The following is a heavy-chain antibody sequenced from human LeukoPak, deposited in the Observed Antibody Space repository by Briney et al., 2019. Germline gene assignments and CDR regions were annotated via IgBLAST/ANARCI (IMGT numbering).Heavy chain of an antibody. J-gene: IGHJ3*02. D-gene: IGHD3-22*01. CDR2: IYYSGST. V-gene: IGHV4-59*01. CDR3: ARDLYYYDSSGYLAGAFDI. Sequence: PSETLSLTCTVSGGSIGSYYWSWIRQPPGKGLEWIGYIYYSGSTNYNPSLKSRVTISVDTSKNQFSLKLSSVTAADTAVYYCARDLYYYDSSGYLAGAFDIWGQGTMVTVSS. CDR1: GGSIGSYY.